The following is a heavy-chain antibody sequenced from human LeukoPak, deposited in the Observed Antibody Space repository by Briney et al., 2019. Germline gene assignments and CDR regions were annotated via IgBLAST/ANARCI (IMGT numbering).Heavy chain of an antibody. CDR1: GGTFSSYA. CDR3: ARSLRSTRCSSTSCYTLFDY. CDR2: IIPIFGTA. Sequence: SVKVSCKASGGTFSSYAISWVRQAPGQGLEWMGGIIPIFGTANYAQKFQGRVTITTDESTSTAYMELSSLRSEDTAVYYCARSLRSTRCSSTSCYTLFDYWGQGTLVTVSS. D-gene: IGHD2-2*02. J-gene: IGHJ4*02. V-gene: IGHV1-69*05.